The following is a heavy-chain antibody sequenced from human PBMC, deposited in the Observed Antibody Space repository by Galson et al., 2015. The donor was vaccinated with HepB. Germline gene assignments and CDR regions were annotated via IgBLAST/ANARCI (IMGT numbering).Heavy chain of an antibody. Sequence: PALVKPTQTLTLTCTFSGFSFSNSGMCVSWIRQPPGKALEWLAIINWDDNKYYSTSLKTRLTISKDTSKNQVVLTMTNMDPVDTATYYCASGYYRVPFDYWGQGTVVTVSS. J-gene: IGHJ4*02. D-gene: IGHD3-3*01. V-gene: IGHV2-70*01. CDR1: GFSFSNSGMC. CDR3: ASGYYRVPFDY. CDR2: INWDDNK.